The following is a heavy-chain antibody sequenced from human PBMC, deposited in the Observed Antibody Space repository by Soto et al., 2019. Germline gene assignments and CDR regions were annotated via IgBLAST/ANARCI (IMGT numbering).Heavy chain of an antibody. CDR1: GYTFTGYY. CDR3: ARRGDSSSNFDY. J-gene: IGHJ4*02. CDR2: INPNSGGT. V-gene: IGHV1-2*02. Sequence: ASVKVSCKASGYTFTGYYMHWVRQAPGQGLEWMGWINPNSGGTSYAQKFQGRVTMTRDTSISTAYMELSRLRSDDTAVYYCARRGDSSSNFDYWGQGTLVTVSS. D-gene: IGHD6-13*01.